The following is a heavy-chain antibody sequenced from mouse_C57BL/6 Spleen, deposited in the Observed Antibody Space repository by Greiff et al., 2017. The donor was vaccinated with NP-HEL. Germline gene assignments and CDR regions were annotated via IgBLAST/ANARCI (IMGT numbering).Heavy chain of an antibody. D-gene: IGHD1-1*01. Sequence: QVQLQQPGAELVKPGASVKLSCKASGYTFTSYWMQWVKQRPGQGLEWIGEIDPSDSYTNYNQKFKGKATLTVDTSSSTAYMQLSSLTSEDSAVYYCARQGGYGGYYAMDYWGQGTSVTVSS. J-gene: IGHJ4*01. V-gene: IGHV1-50*01. CDR3: ARQGGYGGYYAMDY. CDR1: GYTFTSYW. CDR2: IDPSDSYT.